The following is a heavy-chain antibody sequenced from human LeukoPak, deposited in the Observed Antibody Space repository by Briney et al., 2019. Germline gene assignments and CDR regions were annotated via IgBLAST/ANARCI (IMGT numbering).Heavy chain of an antibody. V-gene: IGHV3-30-3*01. CDR1: GFTFSSYA. Sequence: PGGSLRLSCAASGFTFSSYAMHWVRQAPGKGLEWVAVISYDGSNKYYADSVKGRFTISRDNSKNTLYLQMNSLRAEDTAVYYCANVDTAMGYYYYYYMDVWGKGTTVTVSS. J-gene: IGHJ6*03. CDR2: ISYDGSNK. CDR3: ANVDTAMGYYYYYYMDV. D-gene: IGHD5-18*01.